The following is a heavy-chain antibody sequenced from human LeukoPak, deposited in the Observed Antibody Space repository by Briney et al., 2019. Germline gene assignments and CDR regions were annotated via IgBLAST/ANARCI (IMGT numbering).Heavy chain of an antibody. J-gene: IGHJ4*02. Sequence: ASVKVSCKASGYTFTGFYMHWVRQAPGQGLEWMGWINPNSGDTNYAQKFQGRVTMTRDTSFSTASMELSRLKSDDTAVYYCAKEKASGYLGYWGQGTLVTVSS. CDR1: GYTFTGFY. CDR2: INPNSGDT. D-gene: IGHD6-13*01. V-gene: IGHV1-2*02. CDR3: AKEKASGYLGY.